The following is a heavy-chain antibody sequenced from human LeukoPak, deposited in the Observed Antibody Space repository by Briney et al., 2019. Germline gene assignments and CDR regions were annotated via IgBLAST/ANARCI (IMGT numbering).Heavy chain of an antibody. CDR1: GITFSSYP. J-gene: IGHJ4*02. CDR3: ATRLGGEY. D-gene: IGHD3-9*01. V-gene: IGHV3-23*01. CDR2: ITTEGVGT. Sequence: PGGSLRLSCTASGITFSSYPMTWVRQAPGKGLEWVSTITTEGVGTYYADSVKGRSAISRDNARSTLYLQMNSLRAEDTALYYCATRLGGEYWGQGTLVTVSS.